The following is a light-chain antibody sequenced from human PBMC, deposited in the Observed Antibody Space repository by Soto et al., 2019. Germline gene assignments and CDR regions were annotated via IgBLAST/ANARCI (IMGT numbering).Light chain of an antibody. J-gene: IGKJ4*01. V-gene: IGKV3-20*01. Sequence: EVVLPQSPGTLSLTPGERATLDCRASQNVGRRNLAWNQHKPGQAPRLLIYDASSRATGIPDRFSGSGSGTDFTLNISRLEPEDVVVYYCQQCSTLPVTFGGGTKVEIK. CDR1: QNVGRRN. CDR3: QQCSTLPVT. CDR2: DAS.